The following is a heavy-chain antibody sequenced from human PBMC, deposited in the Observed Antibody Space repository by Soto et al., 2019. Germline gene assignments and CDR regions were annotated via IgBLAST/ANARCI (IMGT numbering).Heavy chain of an antibody. Sequence: QVQMVQSGAEVKKTGSSVRVSCKASGGTFDSYSISWVRQAPGQGPEWVGKVATIFDVSRYAPKFQGRVTIIAGKTTSTAYLDLSGLTSEDTAVYYFATGALGGRQLLVRDAFDFWGQGTMVTVSS. D-gene: IGHD3-10*01. J-gene: IGHJ3*01. V-gene: IGHV1-69*02. CDR3: ATGALGGRQLLVRDAFDF. CDR2: VATIFDVS. CDR1: GGTFDSYS.